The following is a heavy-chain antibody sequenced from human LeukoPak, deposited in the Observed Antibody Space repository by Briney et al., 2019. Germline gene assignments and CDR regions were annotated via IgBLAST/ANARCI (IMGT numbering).Heavy chain of an antibody. CDR3: ARMYYYDSSGYYFDAFDI. D-gene: IGHD3-22*01. CDR1: GFTFSSYW. Sequence: GGSLRLSCAASGFTFSSYWMSWVRQAPGKGLEWVANIKQDGSEKYYVDSVKGRFTISRDNAKNSLYLQMNSLRAEDTAVYYCARMYYYDSSGYYFDAFDIWGQGAMVTVSS. CDR2: IKQDGSEK. V-gene: IGHV3-7*01. J-gene: IGHJ3*02.